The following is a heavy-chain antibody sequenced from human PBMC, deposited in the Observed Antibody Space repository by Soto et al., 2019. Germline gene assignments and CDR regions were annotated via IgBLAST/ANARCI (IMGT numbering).Heavy chain of an antibody. CDR2: INWNSGSI. Sequence: GGSLRLSCAASGFTFDDYAMHWVRQVPGKGLEWVSGINWNSGSIGYGDSVKGRFAISRDNSKNTLYLQMNSLRAEDTAVYYCAKLVAGRHYYYYGMDVWGQGTTVTVSS. CDR1: GFTFDDYA. D-gene: IGHD6-19*01. CDR3: AKLVAGRHYYYYGMDV. J-gene: IGHJ6*02. V-gene: IGHV3-9*01.